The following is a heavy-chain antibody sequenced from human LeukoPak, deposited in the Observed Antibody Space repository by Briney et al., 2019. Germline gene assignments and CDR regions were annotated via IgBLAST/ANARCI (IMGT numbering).Heavy chain of an antibody. D-gene: IGHD6-19*01. J-gene: IGHJ6*02. Sequence: AGGSLRLSCAASGFTFSSYWMSWVRQAPGKGLEWVANIKQDGSEKYYADSVKGRFTISRDNAKNSLYLQMNSLRAEDTAVYYCARDRSGSGWYYYYYGMDVWGQGTTVTVSS. CDR2: IKQDGSEK. CDR3: ARDRSGSGWYYYYYGMDV. V-gene: IGHV3-7*04. CDR1: GFTFSSYW.